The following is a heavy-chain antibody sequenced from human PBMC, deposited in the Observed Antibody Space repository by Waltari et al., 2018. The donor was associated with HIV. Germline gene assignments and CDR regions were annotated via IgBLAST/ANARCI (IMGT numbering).Heavy chain of an antibody. CDR3: AKDDSTGSSGYYPFHY. V-gene: IGHV3-23*01. J-gene: IGHJ4*02. CDR2: SSGSGGST. D-gene: IGHD3-22*01. CDR1: GFAFPHYA. Sequence: EVELLESGGGLVKPGGSLRLSRAASGFAFPHYAMHWGRQAPRKGLEGVSASSGSGGSTYSADSVKGRFTISRDNSNNTLYLQMNSLRAEDTALYSCAKDDSTGSSGYYPFHYWGQGTLITVSS.